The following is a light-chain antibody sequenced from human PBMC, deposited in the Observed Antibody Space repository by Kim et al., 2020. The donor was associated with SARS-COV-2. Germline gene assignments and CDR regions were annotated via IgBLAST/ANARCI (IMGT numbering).Light chain of an antibody. CDR3: QKYNSAPWT. V-gene: IGKV1-27*01. CDR2: AAS. J-gene: IGKJ1*01. Sequence: ASVGDRVTITCRASHDIANSLAWYQQEPGKVPKVLIYAASTLQSGVPSRFSGSGSGTEFTLTIGSLQTEDVATYYCQKYNSAPWTFGPGTKVDIK. CDR1: HDIANS.